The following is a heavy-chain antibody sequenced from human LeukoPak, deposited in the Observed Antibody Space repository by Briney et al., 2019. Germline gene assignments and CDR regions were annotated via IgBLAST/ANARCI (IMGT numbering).Heavy chain of an antibody. Sequence: PGGSPRLSCVAPGFSFGVYSMNWVRQVPGKGLEWVSTISGASSDNYIDYADSVKGRFTISRDNAKNSVFLEMNGLRDDDTAVYYCTREGGVGPWGQGTLVSVSS. CDR2: ISGASSDNYI. V-gene: IGHV3-21*01. D-gene: IGHD3-16*01. CDR3: TREGGVGP. CDR1: GFSFGVYS. J-gene: IGHJ5*02.